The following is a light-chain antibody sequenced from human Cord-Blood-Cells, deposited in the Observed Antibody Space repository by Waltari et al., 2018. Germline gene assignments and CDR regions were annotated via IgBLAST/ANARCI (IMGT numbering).Light chain of an antibody. V-gene: IGLV3-1*01. J-gene: IGLJ1*01. Sequence: SYELTQQPSVSVSPGQTASITCSGEKLGDKYARWYQQKPGQSPVMVIYQDSKRPSGIPWRFSGSNSGNTATLTISGTQAMDEADYYCQAWDSSTAVFGTGTKVTVL. CDR3: QAWDSSTAV. CDR1: KLGDKY. CDR2: QDS.